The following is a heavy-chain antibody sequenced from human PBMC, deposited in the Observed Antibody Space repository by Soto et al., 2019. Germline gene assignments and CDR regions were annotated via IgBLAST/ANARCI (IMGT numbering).Heavy chain of an antibody. CDR2: IDPSDSYT. V-gene: IGHV5-10-1*01. Sequence: GESLKISCKGSGYSFTSYWISWVRQMPGKGLEWMGRIDPSDSYTNYSPSFQGHVTISADKSISTAYLQWSSLKASDTAMYYCARLRPYYGSGSYDYYYYGMDVWGQGTTVTVSS. D-gene: IGHD3-10*01. CDR3: ARLRPYYGSGSYDYYYYGMDV. J-gene: IGHJ6*02. CDR1: GYSFTSYW.